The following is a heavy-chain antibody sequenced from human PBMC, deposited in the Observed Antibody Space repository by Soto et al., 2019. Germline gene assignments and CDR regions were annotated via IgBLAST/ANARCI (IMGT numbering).Heavy chain of an antibody. CDR3: ARDSYGSGFDY. V-gene: IGHV3-7*01. J-gene: IGHJ4*02. Sequence: GSLRLSCAVSGLTFRDYWMSWVRQAPGKGLEWVANIKHDGSDKNYVDSLKGRFTISRDNAKNSLYLQMNSLRAEDTAVYYCARDSYGSGFDYWGPGTLVTVSS. CDR1: GLTFRDYW. CDR2: IKHDGSDK. D-gene: IGHD3-10*01.